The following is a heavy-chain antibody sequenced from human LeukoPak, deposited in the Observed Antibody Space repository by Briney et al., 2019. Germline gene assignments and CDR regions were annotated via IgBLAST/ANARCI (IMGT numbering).Heavy chain of an antibody. J-gene: IGHJ4*02. CDR2: IYYSGST. CDR1: GGSISSSSYY. CDR3: ARSGGDYYDSSGPDY. Sequence: SSETLSLTCTVSGGSISSSSYYWGWIRQPPGKGLEWIGSIYYSGSTYYNPSLKSRVTITVDTSKNQFSLKLSSVTAADTAVYYCARSGGDYYDSSGPDYWGQGTLVTVSS. D-gene: IGHD3-22*01. V-gene: IGHV4-39*01.